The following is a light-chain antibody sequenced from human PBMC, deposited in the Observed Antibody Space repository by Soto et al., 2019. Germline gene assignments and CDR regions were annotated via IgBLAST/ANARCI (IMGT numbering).Light chain of an antibody. CDR2: EAS. CDR3: QQYTSYPWK. J-gene: IGKJ1*01. Sequence: IQMTQSPSTWSASVGDRCTITCRASQGIRYWLAWFQQKAGKAPKLLIYEASRLESGVPSRISGSGSGTEFTLTISSLQPDDFATYYCQQYTSYPWKFGQGTKVDIK. V-gene: IGKV1-5*03. CDR1: QGIRYW.